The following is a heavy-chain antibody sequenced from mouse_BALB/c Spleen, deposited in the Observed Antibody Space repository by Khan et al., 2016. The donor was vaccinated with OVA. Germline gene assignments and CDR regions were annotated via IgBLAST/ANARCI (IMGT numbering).Heavy chain of an antibody. CDR3: ARTARIKY. D-gene: IGHD1-2*01. Sequence: VQLKQSGPGLVKPSQSLSLTFTVTCYSITSGYGWNWIRQFPGNKLEWMGYISYSGSTNYNPSLKRRIYITRDTSKNQFFLQLNSVTTEDTATYYCARTARIKYWGQGTTLTVSS. J-gene: IGHJ2*01. CDR1: CYSITSGYG. CDR2: ISYSGST. V-gene: IGHV3-2*02.